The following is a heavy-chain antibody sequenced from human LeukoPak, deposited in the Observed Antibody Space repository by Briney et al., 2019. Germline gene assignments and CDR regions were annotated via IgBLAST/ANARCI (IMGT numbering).Heavy chain of an antibody. J-gene: IGHJ3*02. CDR1: GYSISSGYY. Sequence: SETLSLTCTVSGYSISSGYYWGWIRQPPGKGLEWIGSIYHSGSTYYNPSLKSRVTISVDTSKNQFSLKLSSVTAADTAVYYCARDYCSSTSCNNYAFNIWGQGTMVTVSS. CDR2: IYHSGST. D-gene: IGHD2-2*02. V-gene: IGHV4-38-2*02. CDR3: ARDYCSSTSCNNYAFNI.